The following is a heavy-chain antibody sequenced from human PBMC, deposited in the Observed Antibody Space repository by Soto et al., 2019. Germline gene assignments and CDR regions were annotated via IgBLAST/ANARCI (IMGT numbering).Heavy chain of an antibody. D-gene: IGHD3-10*01. J-gene: IGHJ4*02. CDR2: ISVDSETI. CDR1: GLSFSDHA. Sequence: EVQLAESGGGLVQVGGSLRLSCVVSGLSFSDHAMNWVRQAPGKGLDWVSYISVDSETIYYADSVKGRFTISRDNAKNSLYLQLNSLRDEDTAVYYCARYGSGSHLRVPFDYWGQGTLVTVSS. V-gene: IGHV3-48*02. CDR3: ARYGSGSHLRVPFDY.